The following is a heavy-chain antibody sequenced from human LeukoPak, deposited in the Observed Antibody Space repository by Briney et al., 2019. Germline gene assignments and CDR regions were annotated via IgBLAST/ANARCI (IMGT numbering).Heavy chain of an antibody. D-gene: IGHD3-9*01. Sequence: GASVKVSCKASGYTFTGYYMHWVRQAPGQGLEWMGIINHSGGSTSYAQKLQGRVTMTRNTSISTAYMELSSLRSDDPAVYYCARSPAYDILTGYSQSYYYYYYMDVWGKGTTVTISS. V-gene: IGHV1-46*01. CDR2: INHSGGST. CDR3: ARSPAYDILTGYSQSYYYYYYMDV. CDR1: GYTFTGYY. J-gene: IGHJ6*03.